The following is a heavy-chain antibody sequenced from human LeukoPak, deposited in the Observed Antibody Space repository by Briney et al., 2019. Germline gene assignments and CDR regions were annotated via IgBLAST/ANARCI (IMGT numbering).Heavy chain of an antibody. J-gene: IGHJ4*02. CDR1: GGSVSSSIYY. D-gene: IGHD3-9*01. V-gene: IGHV4-39*01. CDR2: IYYCGST. CDR3: ASRNDILTGYVFDF. Sequence: PSDTLSLTCTVSGGSVSSSIYYWGWIRQPPGKGVEWIGSIYYCGSTSYNPSLKSRVTISVDTSKNQFSLKLTSVTAADTAVYYCASRNDILTGYVFDFWGQGTLVTVSS.